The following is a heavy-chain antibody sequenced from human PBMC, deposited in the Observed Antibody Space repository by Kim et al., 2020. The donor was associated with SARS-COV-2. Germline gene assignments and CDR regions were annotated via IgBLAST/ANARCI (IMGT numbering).Heavy chain of an antibody. J-gene: IGHJ6*02. V-gene: IGHV3-30*18. D-gene: IGHD2-2*01. CDR2: ISYDGSNK. CDR3: AKDRVPAATGYYYYGMDV. Sequence: GGSLRLSCAASGFTFSSYGMHWVRQAPGKGLEWVAVISYDGSNKYYADSVKGRFTISRDNSKNTLYLQMNSLRAEDTAVYYCAKDRVPAATGYYYYGMDVWGQGTTVTVSS. CDR1: GFTFSSYG.